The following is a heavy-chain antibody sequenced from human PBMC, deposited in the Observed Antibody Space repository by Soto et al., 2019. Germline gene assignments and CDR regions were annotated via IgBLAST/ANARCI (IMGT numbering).Heavy chain of an antibody. V-gene: IGHV4-34*01. D-gene: IGHD2-15*01. CDR3: ARGPGYCSGGSCYVNPFDY. CDR1: GGSFSGYY. CDR2: INHSGST. J-gene: IGHJ4*02. Sequence: SETLSLTCAVYGGSFSGYYWSWIRQPPGKGLEWIGEINHSGSTNYNPSLKSRVTISVDTSKNQFSLKLSSVTAADTAVYYCARGPGYCSGGSCYVNPFDYWGQGTLVTVSS.